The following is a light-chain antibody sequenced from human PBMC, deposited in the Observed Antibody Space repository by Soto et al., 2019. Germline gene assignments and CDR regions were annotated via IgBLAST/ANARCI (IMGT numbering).Light chain of an antibody. CDR2: GAS. CDR3: HQYGRSPFT. Sequence: EIVLTQSPGPLSLSPGERATLSCRASQSVSSNNLAWYQQRPGQAPRVVIYGASTRATGIPERFSGSGSGTDFTRTISRLAPEDFAVYYCHQYGRSPFTFCPGTKVDIK. CDR1: QSVSSNN. J-gene: IGKJ3*01. V-gene: IGKV3-20*01.